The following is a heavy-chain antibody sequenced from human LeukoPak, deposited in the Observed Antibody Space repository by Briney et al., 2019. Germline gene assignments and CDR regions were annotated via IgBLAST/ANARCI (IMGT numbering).Heavy chain of an antibody. CDR2: IYYSGST. V-gene: IGHV4-59*01. CDR1: GGSISSYY. D-gene: IGHD6-13*01. Sequence: SETLSLTCTVSGGSISSYYWSWLRQPPGKGLEWIGYIYYSGSTNYNPSLKSRVTISVDTSKNQFSLKLSSVTAADTAVYYCARAVAAAGDWFDHWGQGTLVTVSS. CDR3: ARAVAAAGDWFDH. J-gene: IGHJ5*02.